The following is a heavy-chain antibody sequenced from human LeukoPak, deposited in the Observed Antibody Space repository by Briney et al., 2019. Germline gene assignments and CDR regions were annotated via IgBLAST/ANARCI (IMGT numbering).Heavy chain of an antibody. Sequence: GASVKVSCKASGYTFSSYGINWVRQAPGQGLEWMGWIRVINNANTRYAQNFQGRLTMTTDTSTTTAYMELRSLRSDDTAVYYCSREFPFCGADCFSGVFDIWGQGTMVTVS. J-gene: IGHJ3*02. CDR1: GYTFSSYG. CDR3: SREFPFCGADCFSGVFDI. CDR2: IRVINNANT. V-gene: IGHV1-18*01. D-gene: IGHD2-21*02.